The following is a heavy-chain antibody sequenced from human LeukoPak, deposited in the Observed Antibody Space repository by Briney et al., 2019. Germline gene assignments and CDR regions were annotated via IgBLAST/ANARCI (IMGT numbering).Heavy chain of an antibody. J-gene: IGHJ3*02. Sequence: GGSLRLSCSASGFTFSTYPMHWVRQAPGKGLEYVSTIFANGDITSYAASVKGRFTTSRDNSKNTLCLQMSSLRPDDTAVYYCAKLGIGEHEISGYFYETQSSGVDIWGQGTMVIVSS. V-gene: IGHV3-64D*09. CDR1: GFTFSTYP. CDR2: IFANGDIT. CDR3: AKLGIGEHEISGYFYETQSSGVDI. D-gene: IGHD3-22*01.